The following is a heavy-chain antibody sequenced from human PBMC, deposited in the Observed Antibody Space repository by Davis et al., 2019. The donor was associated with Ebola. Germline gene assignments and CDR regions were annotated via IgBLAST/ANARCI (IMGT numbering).Heavy chain of an antibody. CDR3: ARGTDDYNPGGYFDS. J-gene: IGHJ4*02. Sequence: GESLKISCQDSGNSFSSHWIAWVRQMPGKGLEWMGIIYPGDSDTRYRPSFQGQVTISADKSINTAYLQWSSLKASDTAMYYCARGTDDYNPGGYFDSWGQGTLVTVSS. D-gene: IGHD5-24*01. CDR2: IYPGDSDT. CDR1: GNSFSSHW. V-gene: IGHV5-51*01.